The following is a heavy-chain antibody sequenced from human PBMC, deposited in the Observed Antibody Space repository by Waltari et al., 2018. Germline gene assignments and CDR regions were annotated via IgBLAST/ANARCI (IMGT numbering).Heavy chain of an antibody. V-gene: IGHV4-39*01. CDR1: GGSISSRSYY. D-gene: IGHD3-16*01. CDR3: ASRDGGAYYYGMDV. Sequence: QLQLQESGPGLVKPSETLSLTCTVSGGSISSRSYYWGWIRQPPGKGLEWIGSIYYSGSTYYNPSLKSRVTISVDTSKNQFSLKLSSVTAADTAVYYCASRDGGAYYYGMDVWGQGTTVTVSS. J-gene: IGHJ6*02. CDR2: IYYSGST.